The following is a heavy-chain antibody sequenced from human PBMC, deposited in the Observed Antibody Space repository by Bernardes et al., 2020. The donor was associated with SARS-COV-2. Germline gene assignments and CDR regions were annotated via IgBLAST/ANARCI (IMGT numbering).Heavy chain of an antibody. CDR2: VYYDNSRI. Sequence: GESLKISCQGSGYTFRTNWIGWVRQMPGKGLEWMGNVYYDNSRIKYSPSFQGQVSISADWSISTAYLQWNSLKTSDTAMYYCAKPGLGSTKWTAFDFWGQGTMVTVSS. D-gene: IGHD1-26*01. CDR3: AKPGLGSTKWTAFDF. CDR1: GYTFRTNW. V-gene: IGHV5-51*01. J-gene: IGHJ3*01.